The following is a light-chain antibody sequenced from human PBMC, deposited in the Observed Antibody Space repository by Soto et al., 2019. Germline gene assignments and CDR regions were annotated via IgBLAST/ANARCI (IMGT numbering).Light chain of an antibody. CDR2: EVS. CDR1: SSDVGGYNY. J-gene: IGLJ1*01. CDR3: SSYTTSSARV. Sequence: QSVLTQPASVSGPPGQSITISCTGTSSDVGGYNYVSWYQQHPGKAPKLMIYEVSNRPSGVSDRFSGSKSGNTASLTISGLQADDEADYYCSSYTTSSARVFGTGTKV. V-gene: IGLV2-14*01.